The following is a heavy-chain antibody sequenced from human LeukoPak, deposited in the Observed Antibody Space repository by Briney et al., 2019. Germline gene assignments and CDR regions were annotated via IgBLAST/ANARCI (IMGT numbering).Heavy chain of an antibody. CDR1: GGSISSGGYY. V-gene: IGHV4-31*03. CDR3: ARDLNYYGSGLNYYYGMDV. CDR2: IYYSGST. Sequence: SQTLSLTCTVSGGSISSGGYYWSWIRQHPGKGLEWIGYIYYSGSTYYNPSLKGRVTISVDTSKTQFSLKLSSVTAADTAVYYCARDLNYYGSGLNYYYGMDVWGQGTTVTVSS. D-gene: IGHD3-10*01. J-gene: IGHJ6*02.